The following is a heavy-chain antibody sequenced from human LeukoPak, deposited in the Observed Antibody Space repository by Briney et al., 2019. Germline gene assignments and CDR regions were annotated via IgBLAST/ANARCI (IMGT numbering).Heavy chain of an antibody. CDR2: ISSSSSYI. D-gene: IGHD2-2*01. CDR1: GFTFGSYS. J-gene: IGHJ4*02. V-gene: IGHV3-21*01. Sequence: GGSLRLSCAASGFTFGSYSMNWVRQAPGKGLEWVSSISSSSSYIYYADSVKGRFTISRDNAKNSLYLQMNSLRAEDTAVYYCASCSSTSCYFSNFDYWGQGTLVTVSS. CDR3: ASCSSTSCYFSNFDY.